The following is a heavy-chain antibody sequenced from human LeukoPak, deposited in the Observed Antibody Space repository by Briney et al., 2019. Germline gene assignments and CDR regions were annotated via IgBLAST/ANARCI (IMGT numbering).Heavy chain of an antibody. J-gene: IGHJ4*02. D-gene: IGHD1-7*01. Sequence: GGSLRLSCAASGFTFSSYEMNWVRQAPGKGLEWVSYISSSGSTIYYADSVKGRFTISRDNAKNSLYLQMNSLRAEDTAVYYCARDGWNYVVDYWGQGTLVTVSS. CDR3: ARDGWNYVVDY. V-gene: IGHV3-48*03. CDR1: GFTFSSYE. CDR2: ISSSGSTI.